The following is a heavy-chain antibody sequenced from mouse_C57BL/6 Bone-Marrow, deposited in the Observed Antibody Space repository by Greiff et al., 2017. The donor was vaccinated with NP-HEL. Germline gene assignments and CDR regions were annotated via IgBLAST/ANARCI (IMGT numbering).Heavy chain of an antibody. CDR3: ARGDGYPYYYAMDY. J-gene: IGHJ4*01. V-gene: IGHV1-69*01. CDR1: GYTFTSYW. CDR2: IDPSDSYT. Sequence: VQLQQPGAELVMPGASVKLSCKASGYTFTSYWMHWVKQRPGQSLEWIGEIDPSDSYTNYNQKFKGKSTLTVDKSSSTAYMQLSSLTSEDSAVYYCARGDGYPYYYAMDYWGQGTSVTVSS. D-gene: IGHD2-3*01.